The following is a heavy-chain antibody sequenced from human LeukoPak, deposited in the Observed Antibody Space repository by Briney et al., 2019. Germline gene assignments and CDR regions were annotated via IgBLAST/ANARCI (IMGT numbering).Heavy chain of an antibody. D-gene: IGHD5-18*01. Sequence: ASVKVSCKASGYTFTGYYMHWVRQAPGQGLEWMGRINPNSGGTNYAQKFQGRVTITTDESTSTAYMELSSLRSEGTAVYYCARGLILGYSYGYYFDYWGQGTLVTVSS. V-gene: IGHV1-2*06. CDR1: GYTFTGYY. J-gene: IGHJ4*02. CDR2: INPNSGGT. CDR3: ARGLILGYSYGYYFDY.